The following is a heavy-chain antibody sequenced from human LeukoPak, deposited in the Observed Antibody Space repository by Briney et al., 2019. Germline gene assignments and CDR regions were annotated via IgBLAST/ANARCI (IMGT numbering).Heavy chain of an antibody. V-gene: IGHV4-34*01. D-gene: IGHD2-15*01. Sequence: SETLSLTCGVFGGSFSGYYWTWLRQPPGKGLEWIGQINHRGSSHYNPSLGSRVTISVDTSKTQFSLKLTSVTAADMAVYYCARDKFCSDTGSCNIGLFDFWGQGALVTVSS. J-gene: IGHJ4*02. CDR2: INHRGSS. CDR3: ARDKFCSDTGSCNIGLFDF. CDR1: GGSFSGYY.